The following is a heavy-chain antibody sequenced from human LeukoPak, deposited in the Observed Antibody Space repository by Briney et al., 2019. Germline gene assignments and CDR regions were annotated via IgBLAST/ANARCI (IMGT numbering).Heavy chain of an antibody. CDR1: GYTFTSYD. D-gene: IGHD6-19*01. Sequence: ASVKVSCKASGYTFTSYDINWVRQVTGQGLEWMGWISAYNGNTNYAQKLQGRVTMTTDTSTSTAYMELSRLRSDDTAMYYCARSSGWKYNIDYWGQGTLVTVSS. V-gene: IGHV1-18*01. J-gene: IGHJ4*02. CDR2: ISAYNGNT. CDR3: ARSSGWKYNIDY.